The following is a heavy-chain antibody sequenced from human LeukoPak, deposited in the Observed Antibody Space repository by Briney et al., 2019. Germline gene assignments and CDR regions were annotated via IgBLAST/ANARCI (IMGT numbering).Heavy chain of an antibody. CDR1: GFTFSSYS. D-gene: IGHD2-15*01. Sequence: GGSLRLSCAASGFTFSSYSMHWVRQAPGKGLEWVTVIWYDGSNEYYADSVRGRFTISRDNSKNTLYLQMNRLSPEDTAVYYCAGDYCSGGSCYSFSYYYYMDVWGKETTVTVSS. CDR3: AGDYCSGGSCYSFSYYYYMDV. J-gene: IGHJ6*03. V-gene: IGHV3-33*01. CDR2: IWYDGSNE.